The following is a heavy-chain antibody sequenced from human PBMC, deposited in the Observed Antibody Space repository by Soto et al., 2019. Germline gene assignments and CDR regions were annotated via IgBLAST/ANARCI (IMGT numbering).Heavy chain of an antibody. CDR3: GRWEHWLAQNYYGMDV. V-gene: IGHV3-13*01. J-gene: IGHJ6*02. CDR2: IGTAGDT. D-gene: IGHD6-19*01. CDR1: GFTFSSYD. Sequence: EVQLVESGGGLVQPGGSLRLSCAASGFTFSSYDMHWVRQATGKGLEWVSAIGTAGDTYYPGSVKGRFTISRENAKNSLYLQMNSLRAEDTAVYYCGRWEHWLAQNYYGMDVWGQGTTVTVSS.